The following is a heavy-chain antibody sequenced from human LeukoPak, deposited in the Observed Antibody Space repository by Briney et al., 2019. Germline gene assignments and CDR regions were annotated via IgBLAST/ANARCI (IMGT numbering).Heavy chain of an antibody. D-gene: IGHD2-2*01. V-gene: IGHV3-7*01. CDR1: GFTFSSYW. CDR3: ARVPAAIVNWFDP. CDR2: IKQDGSEK. Sequence: PGGSLRLSCAASGFTFSSYWMSWVRQAPGKGLEWVANIKQDGSEKYYVDSVKGRFTISRDNAKNSLYLQMNSLRAEDTAVYYCARVPAAIVNWFDPWGQGTLVTVSS. J-gene: IGHJ5*02.